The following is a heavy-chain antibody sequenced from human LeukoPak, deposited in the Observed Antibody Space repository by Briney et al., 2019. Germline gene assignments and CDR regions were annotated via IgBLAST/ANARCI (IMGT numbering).Heavy chain of an antibody. Sequence: ASVKVSCKASADSFNNYAFNWVRQAPGQGPEWMGRSIPLFGTVKAAQKFQGRFTITTDESTSTAYMELSSLTSEDTAVYYCARGGRPLGYFYMDVWGKGTTVTVS. CDR3: ARGGRPLGYFYMDV. V-gene: IGHV1-69*05. CDR2: SIPLFGTV. CDR1: ADSFNNYA. J-gene: IGHJ6*03.